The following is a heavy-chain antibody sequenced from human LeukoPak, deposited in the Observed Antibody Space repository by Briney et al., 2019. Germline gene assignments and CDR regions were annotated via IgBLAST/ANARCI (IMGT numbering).Heavy chain of an antibody. CDR3: GRALLGGSDIYTPFSY. V-gene: IGHV1-69*06. CDR2: IIPIFGTA. D-gene: IGHD3-10*01. J-gene: IGHJ4*02. CDR1: GGTFSSYA. Sequence: SVKVSCKASGGTFSSYAISWVRQAPGQGLEWMGGIIPIFGTANYAQKFQGRVTITADKSTSTAYMELRSLRSDDTAVYYCGRALLGGSDIYTPFSYWGQGTLVTVSS.